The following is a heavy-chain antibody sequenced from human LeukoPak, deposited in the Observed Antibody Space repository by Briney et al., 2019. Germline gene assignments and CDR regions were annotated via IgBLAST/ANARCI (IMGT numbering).Heavy chain of an antibody. CDR1: GFTFSSYW. CDR3: ARTLGYCSSTNCFLTFDY. D-gene: IGHD2-2*01. V-gene: IGHV3-7*04. Sequence: GGSLRLSCAAPGFTFSSYWMTWVRQAPGKGLERVANIKHDGSEEYYVNSVKGRFTVSRDNAKNSLYLQMNSLRAEDTAVYYCARTLGYCSSTNCFLTFDYWGQGTLVTVSS. CDR2: IKHDGSEE. J-gene: IGHJ4*02.